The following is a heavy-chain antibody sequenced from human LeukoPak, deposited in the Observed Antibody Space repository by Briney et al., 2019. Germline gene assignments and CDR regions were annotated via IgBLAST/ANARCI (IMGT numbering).Heavy chain of an antibody. Sequence: GGSLRLSCAASGFTFSSYAMHWVRQAPGKGLEWVAVISDDGSNKYYADSVNGRFTISRDNSKNTLYLQMNSLRAEDTAVYYCARDLLLWFGELSDIDYWGQGTLVTVSS. V-gene: IGHV3-30-3*01. J-gene: IGHJ4*02. CDR1: GFTFSSYA. D-gene: IGHD3-10*01. CDR2: ISDDGSNK. CDR3: ARDLLLWFGELSDIDY.